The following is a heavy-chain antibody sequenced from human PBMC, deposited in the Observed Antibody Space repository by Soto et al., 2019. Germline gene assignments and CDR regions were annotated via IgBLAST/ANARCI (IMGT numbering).Heavy chain of an antibody. CDR1: GFTLNNYA. V-gene: IGHV3-23*01. CDR2: IIGSGAST. D-gene: IGHD2-2*02. Sequence: PGGSLRLSCAASGFTLNNYAMSWVRQEPGKGLEWVSSIIGSGASTNYADSVKGRFTISRDNSKNTLYLQMNSLRAEDTAVYYCAKGLSSTPYTFDCWGQGTLVTVSS. CDR3: AKGLSSTPYTFDC. J-gene: IGHJ4*02.